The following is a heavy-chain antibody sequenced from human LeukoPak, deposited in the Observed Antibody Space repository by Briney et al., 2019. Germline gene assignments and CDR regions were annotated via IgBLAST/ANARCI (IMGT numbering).Heavy chain of an antibody. D-gene: IGHD3-3*01. Sequence: PGGSLRLSCATSGFSFSSYAMSWVRQAPGKGLEWVSSISSSSSYIYCADSVKGRFTISRDNAKNSLYLQMNSLRAEDTAVYYCARDELWSGSAVGYWGQGTLVTVSS. CDR2: ISSSSSYI. J-gene: IGHJ4*02. CDR1: GFSFSSYA. V-gene: IGHV3-21*01. CDR3: ARDELWSGSAVGY.